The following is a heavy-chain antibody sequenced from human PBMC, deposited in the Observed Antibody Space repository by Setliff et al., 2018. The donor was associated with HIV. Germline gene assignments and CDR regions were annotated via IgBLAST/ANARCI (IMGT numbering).Heavy chain of an antibody. CDR1: GGTFSSYA. Sequence: GASVKVSCKASGGTFSSYAISWVRQAPGQRLEWMGWINAGNGKTKYPQKFQGRVTIMRDASASTAYMELSSLRSEDTAVYYCATGLSSTDPSSNSWGQGTPVTVSS. D-gene: IGHD1-1*01. V-gene: IGHV1-3*01. CDR2: INAGNGKT. J-gene: IGHJ4*02. CDR3: ATGLSSTDPSSNS.